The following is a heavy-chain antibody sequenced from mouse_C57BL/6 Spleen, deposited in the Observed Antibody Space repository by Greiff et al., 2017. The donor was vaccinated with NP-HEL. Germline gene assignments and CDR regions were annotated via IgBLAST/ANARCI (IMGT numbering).Heavy chain of an antibody. CDR1: GYSITSGYY. J-gene: IGHJ1*03. CDR2: ISYDGSN. V-gene: IGHV3-6*01. CDR3: AKGYDNWYFDV. Sequence: EVQRVESGPGLVKPSQSLSLTCSVTGYSITSGYYWNWIRQFPGNKLEWMGYISYDGSNNYNPSLKNRISITRDTSKNQFFLKLNSVTTEDTATYYCAKGYDNWYFDVWGTGTTVTVSS. D-gene: IGHD2-2*01.